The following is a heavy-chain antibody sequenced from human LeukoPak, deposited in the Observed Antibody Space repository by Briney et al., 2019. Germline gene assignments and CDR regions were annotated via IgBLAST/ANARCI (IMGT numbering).Heavy chain of an antibody. D-gene: IGHD5-18*01. CDR2: VSTYHGNT. J-gene: IGHJ4*02. CDR1: GYTFTSHG. CDR3: ARDVDTATDQINDY. V-gene: IGHV1-18*04. Sequence: AASVKVSCKASGYTFTSHGISWVRQAPGQGLEWMGWVSTYHGNTNYVPKYQGRVTMTTDTSTSTAYIELRSLRSDDTAVYYCARDVDTATDQINDYWGQGTLVTVSS.